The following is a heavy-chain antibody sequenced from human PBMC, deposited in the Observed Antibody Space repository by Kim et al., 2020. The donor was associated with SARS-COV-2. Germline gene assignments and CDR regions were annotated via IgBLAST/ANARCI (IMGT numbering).Heavy chain of an antibody. CDR2: ITTGGSSK. J-gene: IGHJ6*02. CDR1: GFTVSNYS. Sequence: GGSLRLSCAASGFTVSNYSMSWVRQAPGKGLEWVSVITTGGSSKYYADSVTGLFTITSDNSKNTLYLQMNILRAEDTDIYYCAKLNYYDYYGMDVWGQGTTVTVSS. V-gene: IGHV3-23*01. CDR3: AKLNYYDYYGMDV.